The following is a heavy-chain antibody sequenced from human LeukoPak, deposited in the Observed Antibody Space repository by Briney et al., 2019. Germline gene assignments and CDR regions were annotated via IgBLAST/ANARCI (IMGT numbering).Heavy chain of an antibody. J-gene: IGHJ4*02. D-gene: IGHD3-10*01. CDR1: GFTFSDYY. Sequence: TGGSLRLSCAASGFTFSDYYMSWIRQAPGKGLEWISYITGGGNTIEYGDSVKGRFTISRDNAKNSLFLQVNSLRTEDTAVYYCVRANYGFDYWGQGTLVTVSS. CDR3: VRANYGFDY. V-gene: IGHV3-11*04. CDR2: ITGGGNTI.